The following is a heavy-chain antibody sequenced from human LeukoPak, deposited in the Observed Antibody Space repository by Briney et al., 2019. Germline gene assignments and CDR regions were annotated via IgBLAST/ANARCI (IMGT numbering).Heavy chain of an antibody. CDR2: VKTKSEGGTK. D-gene: IGHD3-9*01. CDR1: GCTFSSHA. V-gene: IGHV3-15*01. J-gene: IGHJ4*02. Sequence: PGGSLRLSCAASGCTFSSHAMSWVRQAPGKGLEWVGRVKTKSEGGTKDYAAPVRGRFTISRDDSENTLYLQMNSLKTEDTALYYCSTDQGGDILTGCWGQGTLVTVSS. CDR3: STDQGGDILTGC.